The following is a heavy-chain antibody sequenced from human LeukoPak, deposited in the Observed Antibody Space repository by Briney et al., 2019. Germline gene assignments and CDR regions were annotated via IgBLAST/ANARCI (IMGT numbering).Heavy chain of an antibody. Sequence: PGGSLRLSCAASGFTFSSYAMSWIRQAPGKGLEWVSAISGSGGSTYYADSVKGRFTISRDSSKNTLYLQMNSLRAEDTAVYYCAKDLLYCSSTSCHPIAGMDVWGQGTTVTVSS. CDR1: GFTFSSYA. V-gene: IGHV3-23*01. CDR3: AKDLLYCSSTSCHPIAGMDV. D-gene: IGHD2-2*01. J-gene: IGHJ6*02. CDR2: ISGSGGST.